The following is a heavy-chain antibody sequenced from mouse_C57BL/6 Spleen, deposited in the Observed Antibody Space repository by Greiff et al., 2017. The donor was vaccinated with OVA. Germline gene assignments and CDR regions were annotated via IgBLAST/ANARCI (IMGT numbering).Heavy chain of an antibody. CDR2: INPSNGGT. CDR1: GYTFTSYW. V-gene: IGHV1-53*01. CDR3: ARSDGNYVYAMDY. J-gene: IGHJ4*01. D-gene: IGHD2-1*01. Sequence: QVHVKQSGTELVKPGASVKLSCKASGYTFTSYWMHWVKQRPGQGLEWIGNINPSNGGTNYNEKFKSKATLTVDKSSSTAYMQLSSLTSEDSAVYYCARSDGNYVYAMDYWGQGTSVTVSS.